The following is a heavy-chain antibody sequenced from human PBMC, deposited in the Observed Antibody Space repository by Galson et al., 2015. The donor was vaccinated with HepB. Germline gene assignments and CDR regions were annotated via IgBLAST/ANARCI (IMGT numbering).Heavy chain of an antibody. CDR3: ARSPATGLILSNYYYYYGMDV. CDR1: GFAFSDYY. Sequence: SLRLSCAASGFAFSDYYMSWIRQAPGKGLEWVSYISSSSTYTNYADSVKGRFTISRDNAKNSLYLQMNSLRVEDTAVYYCARSPATGLILSNYYYYYGMDVWGQGTTVTVSS. CDR2: ISSSSTYT. V-gene: IGHV3-11*06. D-gene: IGHD3-16*02. J-gene: IGHJ6*02.